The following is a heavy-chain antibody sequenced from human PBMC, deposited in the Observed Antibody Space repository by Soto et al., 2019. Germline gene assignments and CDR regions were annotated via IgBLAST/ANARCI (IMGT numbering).Heavy chain of an antibody. D-gene: IGHD3-9*01. V-gene: IGHV3-30-3*01. CDR2: MSSDGTTI. CDR3: ASAGFHFGMDV. J-gene: IGHJ6*02. CDR1: AFTFSDFA. Sequence: QVQLLESGGGVVQPGRSLRLSCAASAFTFSDFAMHWVRQAPGKGLEWVAVMSSDGTTIYYAGSVKGRFTISRDNFKSTLYLQMNSLRPDDTAVYYCASAGFHFGMDVWGLGTTVTVS.